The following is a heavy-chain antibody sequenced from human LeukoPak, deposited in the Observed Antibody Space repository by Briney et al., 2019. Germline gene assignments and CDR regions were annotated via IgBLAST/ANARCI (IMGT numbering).Heavy chain of an antibody. D-gene: IGHD3-22*01. V-gene: IGHV3-23*01. Sequence: GGSLRLSCAASGFTFSSYAMSWVRQAPGKGLEWVSAISGSGGSTYYADSVKGRFTISRDNSKNTLYLQMNSLRAEDTAVYYCAKGRGITMRVVAITQFDYWGQGTLVTVSS. CDR2: ISGSGGST. CDR1: GFTFSSYA. CDR3: AKGRGITMRVVAITQFDY. J-gene: IGHJ4*02.